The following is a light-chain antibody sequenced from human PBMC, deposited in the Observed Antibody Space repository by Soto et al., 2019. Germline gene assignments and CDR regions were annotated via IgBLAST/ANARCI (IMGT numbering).Light chain of an antibody. V-gene: IGKV1-5*03. CDR1: QSISSW. J-gene: IGKJ4*01. CDR2: QAS. CDR3: QQYSSYPLT. Sequence: DIQMTQSPSNLSASVGDRVTITCRASQSISSWLAWCQQKPGKAPKPLIYQASNLESGVPSRFSGSGSGTEFTLTISSLQPDDLATYYCQQYSSYPLTFGGGTKVELK.